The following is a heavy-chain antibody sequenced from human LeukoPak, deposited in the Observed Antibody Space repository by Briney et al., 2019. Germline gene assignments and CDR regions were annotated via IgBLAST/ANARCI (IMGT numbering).Heavy chain of an antibody. Sequence: SETLSLTCTVSGGSISSSSYYWGWIRQPPGKGLEWIGSIYYSGSTNYNPSLKSRVTISVDTSKNQFSLKLSSVTAADTAVYYCARGRYDFWSGPSDAFDIWGQGTMVTVSS. CDR2: IYYSGST. V-gene: IGHV4-39*07. D-gene: IGHD3-3*01. CDR1: GGSISSSSYY. CDR3: ARGRYDFWSGPSDAFDI. J-gene: IGHJ3*02.